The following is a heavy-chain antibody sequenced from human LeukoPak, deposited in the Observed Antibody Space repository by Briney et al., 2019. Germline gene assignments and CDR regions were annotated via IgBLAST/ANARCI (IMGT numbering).Heavy chain of an antibody. J-gene: IGHJ4*02. CDR3: ARVQWLDNYYFDY. V-gene: IGHV3-33*01. CDR1: GFTFSSYG. D-gene: IGHD6-19*01. CDR2: IWDDGNNK. Sequence: GGSLRLSCAASGFTFSSYGMHWVRQAPGKGLEWVAVIWDDGNNKYHADSVKGRFTISRDNSKNTLYLQMNGLRAEDAAVYYCARVQWLDNYYFDYWGQGTLVTVSS.